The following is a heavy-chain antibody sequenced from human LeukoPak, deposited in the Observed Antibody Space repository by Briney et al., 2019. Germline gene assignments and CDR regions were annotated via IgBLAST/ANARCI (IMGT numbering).Heavy chain of an antibody. J-gene: IGHJ4*02. CDR1: GFTFSDYY. CDR2: ISSSGSTI. Sequence: GGSLRLSCAASGFTFSDYYMSWIRQAPGKGLEWVSYISSSGSTIYYADSVKGRFTISRDNAKNSLYLQMNSLRAEDTAVYYCARERTYYGSGSYFMGYFDYWGQGTLVTVSS. D-gene: IGHD3-10*01. V-gene: IGHV3-11*01. CDR3: ARERTYYGSGSYFMGYFDY.